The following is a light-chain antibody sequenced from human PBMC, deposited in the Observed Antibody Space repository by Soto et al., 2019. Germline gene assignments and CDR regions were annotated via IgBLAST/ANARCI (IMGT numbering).Light chain of an antibody. CDR2: DAS. J-gene: IGKJ1*01. V-gene: IGKV3-11*01. CDR3: RQYGTSPRT. CDR1: QTVSSY. Sequence: WTQSTGSLSWCAGEKITVAAGASQTVSSYLAWHQQPPGQAPSLLIYDASNRATGIPARFSGSGSGTDFPLSSSSPASEECGVYYRRQYGTSPRTFGQGTKVDIK.